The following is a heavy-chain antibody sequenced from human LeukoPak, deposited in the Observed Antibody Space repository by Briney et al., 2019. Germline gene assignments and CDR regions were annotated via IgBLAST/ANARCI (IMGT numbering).Heavy chain of an antibody. CDR1: GFTFSSYS. V-gene: IGHV3-48*04. J-gene: IGHJ2*01. D-gene: IGHD2-2*01. CDR3: ARGYCSSTSCYWYFDL. Sequence: GGSLRLSCAASGFTFSSYSMTWVRQAPGKGLEWVSYISSSRITIYYADSVKGRFTISRDNAKNSLYLQMNRLRAEGTAVYYCARGYCSSTSCYWYFDLWGRGTLVTVSS. CDR2: ISSSRITI.